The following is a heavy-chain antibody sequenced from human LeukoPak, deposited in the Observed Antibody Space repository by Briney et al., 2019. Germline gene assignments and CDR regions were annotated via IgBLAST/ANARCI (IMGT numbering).Heavy chain of an antibody. J-gene: IGHJ5*02. V-gene: IGHV4-59*01. CDR2: IYYSGST. CDR1: GGSISSYY. CDR3: ARGSSWEYNWFDP. D-gene: IGHD6-13*01. Sequence: SETLSLTCTVSGGSISSYYWSWIRQPPGKGLXXXXYIYYSGSTNYNPSLKSRVTISVDTSKNQFSLKLSSVTAADTAVYYCARGSSWEYNWFDPWGQGTLVTVSS.